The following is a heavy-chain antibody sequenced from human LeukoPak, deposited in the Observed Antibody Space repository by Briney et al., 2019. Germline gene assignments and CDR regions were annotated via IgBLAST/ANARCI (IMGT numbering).Heavy chain of an antibody. CDR1: GFTFGDYA. D-gene: IGHD4-17*01. J-gene: IGHJ3*02. CDR2: IRSKAYGGTT. CDR3: TRVSYGDSNPLAAFDI. V-gene: IGHV3-49*03. Sequence: PGRSLRLSCTASGFTFGDYAMSWFRQAPGKGLEWVGFIRSKAYGGTTEYAASVKGRFTISRDDSKSIAYLQMNSLKTEDTAVYYCTRVSYGDSNPLAAFDIWGQGTMVTVSS.